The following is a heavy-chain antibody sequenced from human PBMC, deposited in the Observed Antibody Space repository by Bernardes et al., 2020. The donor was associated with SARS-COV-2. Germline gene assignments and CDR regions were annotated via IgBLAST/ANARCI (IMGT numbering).Heavy chain of an antibody. Sequence: GGSLRLSCAASGFRFSDHYMTWVRQAPGKGLEWIAQISEGGSSVYYEDSLKGRATVYRDNADKKVYLEINSLRVEDTAVYFCAREGVWNRLDVWGQGTLVSVS. J-gene: IGHJ4*02. CDR1: GFRFSDHY. D-gene: IGHD1-1*01. CDR2: ISEGGSSV. V-gene: IGHV3-11*01. CDR3: AREGVWNRLDV.